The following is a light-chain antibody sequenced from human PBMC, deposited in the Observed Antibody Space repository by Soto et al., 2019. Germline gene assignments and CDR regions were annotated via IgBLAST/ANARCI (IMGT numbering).Light chain of an antibody. V-gene: IGKV1-39*01. J-gene: IGKJ1*01. CDR2: AAS. Sequence: DIQMTQSPSSLSASVGDRVTITCRASQTIRDYLNWYQQKPGKAPKLLIYAASSLQSDVPSRFSGSGSGTDFTLTISSLQPEDFATYYCQQSYTTPRTFGQGTRVEI. CDR3: QQSYTTPRT. CDR1: QTIRDY.